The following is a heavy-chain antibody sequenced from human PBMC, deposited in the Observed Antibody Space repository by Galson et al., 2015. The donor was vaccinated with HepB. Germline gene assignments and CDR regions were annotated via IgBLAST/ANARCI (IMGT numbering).Heavy chain of an antibody. D-gene: IGHD3-10*01. V-gene: IGHV4-34*01. J-gene: IGHJ6*02. CDR2: INHSGTA. CDR1: GGSFSDYY. Sequence: TLSLTCAVYGGSFSDYYWSWIRQSPGKGLEWIGEINHSGTANYNPSLKSRVSLLVDTSKNQFALKVGSVTAADTAVYYCARVVRGVMRFPNYYHYGMDVWGQGTSVTVSS. CDR3: ARVVRGVMRFPNYYHYGMDV.